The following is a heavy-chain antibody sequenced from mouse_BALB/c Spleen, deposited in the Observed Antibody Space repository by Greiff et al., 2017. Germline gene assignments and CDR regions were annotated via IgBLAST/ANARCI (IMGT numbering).Heavy chain of an antibody. J-gene: IGHJ4*01. V-gene: IGHV3-6*02. Sequence: DVQLQESGPGLVKPSQSLSLTCSVTGYSITSGYYWNWIRQFPGNKLEWMGYISYDGSNNYNPSLKNRISITRDTSKNQFFLKLNSVTTEDTATYYCARGEMGAMDYWGQGTSVTVSS. CDR1: GYSITSGYY. CDR2: ISYDGSN. CDR3: ARGEMGAMDY.